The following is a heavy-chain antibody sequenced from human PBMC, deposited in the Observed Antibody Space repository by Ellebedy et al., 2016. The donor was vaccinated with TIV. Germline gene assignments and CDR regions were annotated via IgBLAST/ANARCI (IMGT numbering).Heavy chain of an antibody. Sequence: GGSLRLXXEASGFTFRSYGMHWVRQTPGKGLEWVALIWYDESKEYYADSVKGRFTVSRDNSKNTLYLQMNSLGAEDTAVYYCARDRYSHYYMDVWGKGTTVTVSS. J-gene: IGHJ6*03. CDR2: IWYDESKE. D-gene: IGHD1-26*01. CDR1: GFTFRSYG. V-gene: IGHV3-33*01. CDR3: ARDRYSHYYMDV.